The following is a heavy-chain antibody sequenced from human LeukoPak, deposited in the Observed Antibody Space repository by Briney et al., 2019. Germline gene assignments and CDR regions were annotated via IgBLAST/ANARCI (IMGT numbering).Heavy chain of an antibody. J-gene: IGHJ4*02. CDR1: GGSISSSNW. Sequence: SETLSLTCAVSGGSISSSNWWSWVRQPPGKGLEWIGEIYHSGSTNYNPSLKSRVTISVDKSKNQFSLKLSSVTAAATAVYYCASLSAVTTGDNTIFDYWGQGTLVTVSS. CDR3: ASLSAVTTGDNTIFDY. V-gene: IGHV4-4*02. D-gene: IGHD4-17*01. CDR2: IYHSGST.